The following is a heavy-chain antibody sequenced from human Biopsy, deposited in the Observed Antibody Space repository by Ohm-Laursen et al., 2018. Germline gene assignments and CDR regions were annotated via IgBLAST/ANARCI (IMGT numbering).Heavy chain of an antibody. J-gene: IGHJ4*02. CDR2: INTSGGST. CDR1: GVSITAYY. CDR3: AKPADSYGSEFYFDY. Sequence: LSLTCTVSGVSITAYYWSWIRQPPGKGLEWVSVINTSGGSTHYAVSVKGRFTISRDNSKNTLYLRMNSLRAEDTAVYYCAKPADSYGSEFYFDYWGQGTLVTVSS. D-gene: IGHD4-17*01. V-gene: IGHV3-23*01.